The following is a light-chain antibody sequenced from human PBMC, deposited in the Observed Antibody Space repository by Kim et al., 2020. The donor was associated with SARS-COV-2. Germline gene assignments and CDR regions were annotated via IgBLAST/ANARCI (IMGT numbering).Light chain of an antibody. CDR1: QGISTW. CDR2: DAS. Sequence: GDRVTITCRASQGISTWLAWYQQKPGKAPKLLIYDASSLESGVPSRFSGSRSGTEFTLTISSLQPDDFATYYCQQYHSSSPTFGQGTKV. J-gene: IGKJ1*01. CDR3: QQYHSSSPT. V-gene: IGKV1-5*01.